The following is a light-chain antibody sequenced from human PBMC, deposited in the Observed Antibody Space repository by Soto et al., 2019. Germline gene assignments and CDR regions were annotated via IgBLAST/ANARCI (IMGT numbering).Light chain of an antibody. J-gene: IGLJ1*01. CDR3: CSYASSSTYV. CDR2: EGN. CDR1: SSDVGSYNL. V-gene: IGLV2-23*01. Sequence: QSALTQPASVSGSPGQSITISCTGTSSDVGSYNLVSWFQHHPGKAPKLMIYEGNKRPSGVSNRFSGSKSGNTASLTISGLQAEDEADYYCCSYASSSTYVFGTGTKATV.